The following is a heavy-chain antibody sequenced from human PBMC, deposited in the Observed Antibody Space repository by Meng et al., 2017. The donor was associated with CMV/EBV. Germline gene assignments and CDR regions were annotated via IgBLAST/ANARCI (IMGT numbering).Heavy chain of an antibody. CDR3: ARDRGNSGHWFDP. D-gene: IGHD4-23*01. V-gene: IGHV3-9*01. J-gene: IGHJ5*02. CDR2: ISWNSGSI. CDR1: GFTFDDYA. Sequence: GGSLRLSCAASGFTFDDYAIHWVRQAPGKGLEWVSGISWNSGSIGYADSVKGRFTISRDNAKNSLYLQMNSLRAEDTAVYYCARDRGNSGHWFDPWGQGTLVTVSS.